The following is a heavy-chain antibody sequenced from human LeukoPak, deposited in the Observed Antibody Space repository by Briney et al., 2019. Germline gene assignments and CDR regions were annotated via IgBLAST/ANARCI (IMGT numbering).Heavy chain of an antibody. CDR2: IYSSGRT. Sequence: SETLSLTCTVSGDSINSNNYYWSWIRQPAGKGLEWIGRIYSSGRTNYNPSLKSRVTISVDTSKNQFSLTLSSVTAADTAVYYCARVARCTSCFDVDYWGQGTLVTVSS. V-gene: IGHV4-61*02. CDR3: ARVARCTSCFDVDY. CDR1: GDSINSNNYY. D-gene: IGHD2-2*01. J-gene: IGHJ4*02.